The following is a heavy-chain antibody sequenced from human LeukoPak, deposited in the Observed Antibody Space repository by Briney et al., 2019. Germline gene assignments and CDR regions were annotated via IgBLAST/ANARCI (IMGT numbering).Heavy chain of an antibody. V-gene: IGHV4-31*03. CDR1: GGSLSSGGYY. CDR3: AREVVTMVWGAKFRYFDY. D-gene: IGHD3-10*01. CDR2: IYYSGST. Sequence: SQTLSLTCTVSGGSLSSGGYYWRWLRQHPGRGLEWIGYIYYSGSTYYNPSLKSRVTISVDTSKNQFSLKLSSVTAADTAVYYCAREVVTMVWGAKFRYFDYWGQGTLVTVSS. J-gene: IGHJ4*02.